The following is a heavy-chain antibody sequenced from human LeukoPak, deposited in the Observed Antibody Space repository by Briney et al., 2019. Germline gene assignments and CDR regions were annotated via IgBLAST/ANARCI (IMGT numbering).Heavy chain of an antibody. CDR2: ISAYNGNT. V-gene: IGHV1-18*01. CDR3: ARSYYDILTGYYTDAFDI. Sequence: ASVKVSCKASGYTFTSYGISWVRQAPGQGLEWMGWISAYNGNTNYAQKLQGRVTMTTDTSTSTAYMELRSLRSDDTAVYYCARSYYDILTGYYTDAFDIWGQGIMVTVSS. D-gene: IGHD3-9*01. J-gene: IGHJ3*02. CDR1: GYTFTSYG.